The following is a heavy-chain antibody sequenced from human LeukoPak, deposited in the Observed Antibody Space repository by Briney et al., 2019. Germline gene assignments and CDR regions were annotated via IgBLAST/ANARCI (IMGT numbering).Heavy chain of an antibody. V-gene: IGHV3-74*01. J-gene: IGHJ3*02. D-gene: IGHD2-2*01. CDR2: INSDGSST. Sequence: PGGSLRLSCAASGFTFSSYWMHWVRQAPGKGLVWVSRINSDGSSTSYADSVKGRFTISRDNAKNTLYLQMNSLRAEDTAVYYCARPQPGSAWDAFDIWGQGTMVTVSS. CDR1: GFTFSSYW. CDR3: ARPQPGSAWDAFDI.